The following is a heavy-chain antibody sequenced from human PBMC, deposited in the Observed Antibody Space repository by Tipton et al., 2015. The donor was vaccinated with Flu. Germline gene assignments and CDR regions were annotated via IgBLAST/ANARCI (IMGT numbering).Heavy chain of an antibody. J-gene: IGHJ4*02. V-gene: IGHV4-34*01. CDR2: INHSGST. CDR1: GGSFSGYY. D-gene: IGHD4-11*01. Sequence: LRLSCAVYGGSFSGYYWSWIRQPPGKRLEWIGEINHSGSTNYNPSLKSRVTISVDTSKNQFSLKLSSVTAADTAVYYCARGGRTTVTPDYWGQGTLVTVSS. CDR3: ARGGRTTVTPDY.